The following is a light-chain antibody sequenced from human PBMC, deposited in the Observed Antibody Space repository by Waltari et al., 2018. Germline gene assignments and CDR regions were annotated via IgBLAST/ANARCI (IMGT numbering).Light chain of an antibody. CDR1: GSNIGINT. J-gene: IGLJ1*01. Sequence: QSVLTQPPSASGTPGQRVTISCSGSGSNIGINTVNWYQQLPGTAPKPLIFKANQRPSGGPDRFSGSKSGSSASRAISGLQSDDEANYYCAAWDDSLNGLAFGTGTRVTVL. CDR3: AAWDDSLNGLA. V-gene: IGLV1-44*01. CDR2: KAN.